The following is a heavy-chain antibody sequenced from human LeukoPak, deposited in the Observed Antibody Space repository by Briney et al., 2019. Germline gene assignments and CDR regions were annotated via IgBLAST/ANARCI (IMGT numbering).Heavy chain of an antibody. D-gene: IGHD5-12*01. CDR3: AREGGYSGYDSFDY. V-gene: IGHV3-33*01. Sequence: GRSLRLSCAASGFTFSSYGMHWVRQAPGKGLEWVAVIWYDGSNKYYADSVKGRSTISRDNSKNTLYLQMNSLRAEDTAVYYCAREGGYSGYDSFDYWGQGTLVTVSS. J-gene: IGHJ4*02. CDR1: GFTFSSYG. CDR2: IWYDGSNK.